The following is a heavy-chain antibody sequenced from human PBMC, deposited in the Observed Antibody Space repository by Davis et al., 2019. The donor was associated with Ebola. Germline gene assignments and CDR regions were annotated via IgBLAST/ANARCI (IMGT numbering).Heavy chain of an antibody. J-gene: IGHJ6*02. CDR1: GGTFSSYA. CDR2: ISHYDFST. D-gene: IGHD1-1*01. Sequence: ASVKVSCKASGGTFSSYAISWLRQAPGQGLEWMGRISHYDFSTNYGEKFQDRVTLTTDTSTNTAYMELRSLRSDDTAVYFCASTTSMESTHFYYYALDVWGQGTTVTVSS. CDR3: ASTTSMESTHFYYYALDV. V-gene: IGHV1-18*01.